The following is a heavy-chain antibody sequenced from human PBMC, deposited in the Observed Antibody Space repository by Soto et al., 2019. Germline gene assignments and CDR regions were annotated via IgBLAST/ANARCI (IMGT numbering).Heavy chain of an antibody. CDR1: GFTFRSYA. Sequence: DVQLLESGGGLVQPGGSLRLSCAASGFTFRSYAMSWVRQAPGKGREWVSGISGSGISTHYADSVKGRFTVSRDNSKXTLYLQMXXLRAXXXAVYXCAKEPVGPDWYFDLWGRGTLVTVSS. CDR2: ISGSGIST. CDR3: AKEPVGPDWYFDL. V-gene: IGHV3-23*01. J-gene: IGHJ2*01.